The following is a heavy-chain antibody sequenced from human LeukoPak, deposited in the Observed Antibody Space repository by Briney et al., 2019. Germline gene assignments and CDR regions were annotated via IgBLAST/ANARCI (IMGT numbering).Heavy chain of an antibody. CDR1: GGSVSSYY. V-gene: IGHV4-59*02. CDR3: ARWGYSSSYNWFDP. D-gene: IGHD6-6*01. J-gene: IGHJ5*02. CDR2: IYYSGST. Sequence: SETLSLTCTVSGGSVSSYYWSWIRQPPGKGLEWIGYIYYSGSTNYNPSLKSRVTISVDTSKNQFSLKLSSVTAADTAVYYCARWGYSSSYNWFDPWGQGTLVTVSS.